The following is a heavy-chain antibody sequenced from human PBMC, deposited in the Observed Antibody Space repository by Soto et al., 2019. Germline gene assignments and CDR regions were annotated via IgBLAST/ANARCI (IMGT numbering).Heavy chain of an antibody. CDR1: GYSFTSSW. J-gene: IGHJ4*02. V-gene: IGHV5-51*01. D-gene: IGHD2-2*01. CDR2: VYPSDSDV. CDR3: TKGATSRFDS. Sequence: PGESLKISCQGSGYSFTSSWIGWVRQMPGKGLEWLGNVYPSDSDVRYSPSFEGRVTISADNSINTAYLHLLNLKASDTAIYYCTKGATSRFDSWGQGTRVTVSS.